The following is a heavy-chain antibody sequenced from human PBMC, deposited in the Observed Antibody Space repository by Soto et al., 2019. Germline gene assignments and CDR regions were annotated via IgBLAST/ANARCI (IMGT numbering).Heavy chain of an antibody. CDR2: IIPILGIA. D-gene: IGHD2-15*01. V-gene: IGHV1-69*02. J-gene: IGHJ1*01. Sequence: QVQLVQSGAEVKKPGSSVKVSCTASGGTFSSYTISWVRQAPGQGLEWMGRIIPILGIANYAQKFQGRVTITADKSTSTAYMELSSLRSEDTAVYYCAGHRVVVAAADDWGQGTLVTVSS. CDR1: GGTFSSYT. CDR3: AGHRVVVAAADD.